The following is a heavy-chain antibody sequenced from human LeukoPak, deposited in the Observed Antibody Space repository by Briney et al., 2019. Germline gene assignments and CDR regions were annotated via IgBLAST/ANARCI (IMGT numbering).Heavy chain of an antibody. CDR2: ISEGGNNK. CDR1: GFTFDSYA. CDR3: GRDYWYLPDY. V-gene: IGHV3-30-3*01. D-gene: IGHD6-13*01. J-gene: IGHJ4*02. Sequence: GGSVRLSCEASGFTFDSYAIHWVRQAPGKGLDWVAVISEGGNNKYHADSVKGRFTISRDNSKNTVYLQMNSLRTEDTAVYYCGRDYWYLPDYWGQGTLVTVS.